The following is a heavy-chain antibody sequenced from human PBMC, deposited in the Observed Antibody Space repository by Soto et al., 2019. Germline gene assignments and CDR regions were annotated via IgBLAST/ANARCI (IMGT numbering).Heavy chain of an antibody. D-gene: IGHD3-9*01. Sequence: PGGSLRLSCAASGFTFSSYAMSWVRQAPGKGLEWVSAISGRGGSTYYADSVKGRFTISRDNSKNTLYLQMNSLRAEDTAVYYCAKHLPVLRYFDWSFYGMDVWGQGTTVTVSS. CDR3: AKHLPVLRYFDWSFYGMDV. CDR1: GFTFSSYA. V-gene: IGHV3-23*01. J-gene: IGHJ6*02. CDR2: ISGRGGST.